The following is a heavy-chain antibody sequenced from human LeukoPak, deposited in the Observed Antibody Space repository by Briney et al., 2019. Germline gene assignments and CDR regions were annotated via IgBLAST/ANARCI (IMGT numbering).Heavy chain of an antibody. CDR2: KRYDGGNQ. V-gene: IGHV3-30*02. CDR3: AKDLRSRIAAAGAPDY. J-gene: IGHJ4*02. Sequence: GGSLRLSCAASGFTFSSYGMHWVRQTPGKGLECVAFKRYDGGNQYYTDSVKGRFTISRDNSKNTIYLQMNSLRAEDTAVYYCAKDLRSRIAAAGAPDYWGQGTLVTVSS. CDR1: GFTFSSYG. D-gene: IGHD6-13*01.